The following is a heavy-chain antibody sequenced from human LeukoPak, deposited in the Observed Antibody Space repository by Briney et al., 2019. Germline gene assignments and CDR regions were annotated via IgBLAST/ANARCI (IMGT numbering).Heavy chain of an antibody. CDR2: IKQDGSEK. Sequence: GGSLRLSCAASGFTFSSYWMSWVRPAPGKGLEWVANIKQDGSEKYYVDSVKGRFTISRDNAKNSLYLQMNSLRAEDTAVYYCARGHYYDFSWGAFDIWGQGTMVTVSS. D-gene: IGHD3-3*01. J-gene: IGHJ3*02. CDR1: GFTFSSYW. CDR3: ARGHYYDFSWGAFDI. V-gene: IGHV3-7*01.